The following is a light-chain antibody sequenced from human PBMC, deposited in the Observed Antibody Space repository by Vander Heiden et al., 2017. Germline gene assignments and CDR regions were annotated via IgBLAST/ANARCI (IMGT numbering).Light chain of an antibody. Sequence: QSALTQPPSASGSPGQSATLPCTGTSSDVGGYNYVSWYQQHPGKAPKLMIYEVSKRPSGVPDRFSGSKSGNTASLTVSGLQAEDEADYYCSSYAGSNNVVFGGGTKLTVL. V-gene: IGLV2-8*01. CDR3: SSYAGSNNVV. CDR1: SSDVGGYNY. CDR2: EVS. J-gene: IGLJ2*01.